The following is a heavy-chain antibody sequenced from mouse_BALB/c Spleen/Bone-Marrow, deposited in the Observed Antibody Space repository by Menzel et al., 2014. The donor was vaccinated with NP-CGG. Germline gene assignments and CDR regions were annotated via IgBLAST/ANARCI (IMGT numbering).Heavy chain of an antibody. Sequence: VKVVESGPGLVAPSQSLSITCTVSGFSLTSYGVHWVRQPPGKGLEWLGVIWAGGSTNYNSALMSRLSISKDNSKSQVFLKRNSLQTDDTAMYYCARDRELSYAMDYWGQGTSVTVSS. CDR3: ARDRELSYAMDY. V-gene: IGHV2-9*02. CDR2: IWAGGST. CDR1: GFSLTSYG. J-gene: IGHJ4*01. D-gene: IGHD3-1*01.